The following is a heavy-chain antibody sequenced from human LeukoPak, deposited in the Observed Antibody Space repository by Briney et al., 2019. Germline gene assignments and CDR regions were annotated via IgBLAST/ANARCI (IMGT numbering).Heavy chain of an antibody. CDR2: ISYNSGSI. J-gene: IGHJ5*01. Sequence: QSGGSLRLSCAASGFTFDDYGMHWVRQAPGKGLEWVSAISYNSGSIAYADSVKGRFTISRDNAKNSLYLQMNSLRSEDTALYYCAKYMLNGYSGYDSWGQGTLVTVSS. V-gene: IGHV3-9*01. CDR1: GFTFDDYG. D-gene: IGHD5-12*01. CDR3: AKYMLNGYSGYDS.